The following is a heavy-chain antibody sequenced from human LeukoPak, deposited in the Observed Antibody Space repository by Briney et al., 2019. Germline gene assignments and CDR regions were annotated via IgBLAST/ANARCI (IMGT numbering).Heavy chain of an antibody. CDR3: TRDHITSWQIDF. CDR1: GFSLMSYA. V-gene: IGHV3-23*01. CDR2: VRPGDGPT. D-gene: IGHD2-2*01. J-gene: IGHJ4*02. Sequence: PGGSLRLSCAASGFSLMSYAMSWVRQAPGKGLEWVSHVRPGDGPTTYAESVKGRFTISRDNSKNTVSLQMNSLRVEDTAVYYCTRDHITSWQIDFWGQGTMVTVSS.